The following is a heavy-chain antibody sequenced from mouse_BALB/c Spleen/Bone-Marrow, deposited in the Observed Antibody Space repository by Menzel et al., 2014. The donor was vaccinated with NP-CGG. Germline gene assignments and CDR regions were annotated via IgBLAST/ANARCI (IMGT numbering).Heavy chain of an antibody. Sequence: VQLQQSGAELVRPGASVKLSCKASGYSFTSYWMNWVKQRPGQGLEWIGMIHPSDSETSLNQKFKDKATLTVDKSSSKAYLQHSSLTSEDTAVYYCTREGHYYGSDALDYWGQGTSVTVSS. CDR1: GYSFTSYW. J-gene: IGHJ4*01. V-gene: IGHV1-61*01. D-gene: IGHD1-2*01. CDR2: IHPSDSET. CDR3: TREGHYYGSDALDY.